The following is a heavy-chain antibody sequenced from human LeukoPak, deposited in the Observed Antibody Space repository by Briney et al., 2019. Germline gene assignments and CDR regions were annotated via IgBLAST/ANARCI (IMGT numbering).Heavy chain of an antibody. J-gene: IGHJ4*02. CDR2: IRSKAYGGTT. CDR1: GFTFCDYA. CDR3: TRGYLDSSGYYYGGSWYYFDY. V-gene: IGHV3-49*03. D-gene: IGHD3-22*01. Sequence: QSGGSLRLPCTASGFTFCDYAMSWFRQAPGKGLEWVGFIRSKAYGGTTEYAASVKGRFTISRDDSKSIAYLQMNSLKTEDTAVYYCTRGYLDSSGYYYGGSWYYFDYWGQGTLVTVSS.